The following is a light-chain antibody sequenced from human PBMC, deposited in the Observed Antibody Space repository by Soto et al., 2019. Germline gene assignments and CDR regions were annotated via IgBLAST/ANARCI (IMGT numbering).Light chain of an antibody. V-gene: IGLV2-14*01. CDR1: SSDVGGYNY. CDR3: SSYTTRDNLV. J-gene: IGLJ1*01. CDR2: EVI. Sequence: QSVLTQPTSVSVSPGQSITISCSGTSSDVGGYNYVSWYQQYPGKAPTLMISEVINRPSGVSDRFSGSKSGSTASLTISGLQPEDEADYYCSSYTTRDNLVFGTGTKVTVL.